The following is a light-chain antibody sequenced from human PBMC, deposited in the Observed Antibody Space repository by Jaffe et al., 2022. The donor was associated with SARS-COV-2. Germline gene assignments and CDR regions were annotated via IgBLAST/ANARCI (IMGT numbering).Light chain of an antibody. CDR3: QSYDSSLNCV. CDR1: SFNIGAGYD. Sequence: QSVLTQPPSVSGAPGQRVTISCTGNSFNIGAGYDVYWYQHLPGTAPKLLIYGNTNRPSGVSDRFSGSKSGTSASLAISGLQTEDEAYYYCQSYDSSLNCVFGGGTKVTVL. V-gene: IGLV1-40*01. J-gene: IGLJ1*01. CDR2: GNT.